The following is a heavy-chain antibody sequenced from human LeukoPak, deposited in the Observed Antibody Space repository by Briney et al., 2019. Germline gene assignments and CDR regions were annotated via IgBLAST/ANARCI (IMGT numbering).Heavy chain of an antibody. CDR1: GFTFSSYA. J-gene: IGHJ5*02. D-gene: IGHD3-10*01. CDR3: AKEKNTMVRGVIIPPPPFDP. V-gene: IGHV3-23*01. CDR2: ISGSGGST. Sequence: GGSLRLSCAASGFTFSSYAMSWVRQAPGKWLEWVSAISGSGGSTYYADSVKGRFTISRDNSKNTLYLQMNSLGAEDTAVYYCAKEKNTMVRGVIIPPPPFDPWGQGTLVTVSS.